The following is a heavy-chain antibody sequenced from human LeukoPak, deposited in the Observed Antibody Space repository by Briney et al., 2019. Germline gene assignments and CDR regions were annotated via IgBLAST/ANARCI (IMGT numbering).Heavy chain of an antibody. D-gene: IGHD6-13*01. Sequence: ASVKVSCKASGYTFTSYGISWVRQAPGQGLEWMGIINPSGGSTSYAQKFQGRVTMTRDTSTSTVYMELSSLRSEDTAVYYCARDLGHSSSVSQWGQGTLVTVSS. J-gene: IGHJ4*02. CDR1: GYTFTSYG. CDR3: ARDLGHSSSVSQ. V-gene: IGHV1-46*01. CDR2: INPSGGST.